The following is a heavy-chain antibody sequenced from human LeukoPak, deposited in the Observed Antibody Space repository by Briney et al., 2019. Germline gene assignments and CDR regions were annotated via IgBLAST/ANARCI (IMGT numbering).Heavy chain of an antibody. CDR3: ARCMVLSQGWCNWFDP. Sequence: PGGSLRLSCAASGFDLSTYAMTGVRQAPAKGLEWVSSIRIGGGGTYYADSVKGRFTISRDNSENTLHLQMNNLRVGDTAKYFCARCMVLSQGWCNWFDPWGQGTLVTVSS. V-gene: IGHV3-23*01. D-gene: IGHD6-13*01. J-gene: IGHJ5*02. CDR1: GFDLSTYA. CDR2: IRIGGGGT.